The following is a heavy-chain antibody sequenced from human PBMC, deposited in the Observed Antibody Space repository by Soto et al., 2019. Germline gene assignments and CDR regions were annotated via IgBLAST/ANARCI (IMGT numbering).Heavy chain of an antibody. CDR3: ARDLVFNRHNWFDP. CDR2: ISYDGSNK. CDR1: GFTFSSYS. J-gene: IGHJ5*02. V-gene: IGHV3-30-3*01. Sequence: GGSLRLSCAASGFTFSSYSMHWVRQAPGKGLEWVAVISYDGSNKYYADSVKGRFTISRDNSKNTLYLQMNSLRAEDTAVYYCARDLVFNRHNWFDPWGQGTLVTVSS. D-gene: IGHD1-26*01.